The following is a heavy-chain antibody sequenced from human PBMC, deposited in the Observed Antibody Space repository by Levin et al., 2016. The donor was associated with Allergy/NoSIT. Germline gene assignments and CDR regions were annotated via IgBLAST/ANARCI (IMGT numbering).Heavy chain of an antibody. CDR3: ARDGPTHWAYLDY. J-gene: IGHJ4*02. Sequence: SQTLSLTCAISGDSVSNYGAAWNWFRQSPSRGLEWLGRTYYRSHWSFDYAESVKSRISINPDTSKNQFSLQLNSVTPEDTAVYYCARDGPTHWAYLDYWGQGILVTVSS. CDR1: GDSVSNYGAA. CDR2: TYYRSHWSF. D-gene: IGHD7-27*01. V-gene: IGHV6-1*01.